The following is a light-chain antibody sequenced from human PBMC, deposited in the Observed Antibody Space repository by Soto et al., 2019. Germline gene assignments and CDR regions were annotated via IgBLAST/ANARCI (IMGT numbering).Light chain of an antibody. Sequence: QPVLTQPPSASATPGQRVTISCSGSSSNIGSNSVYWYQQLPGTAPKLLTYTNDQRPSGVRDRFSASKSGTSASLAISGLRSEDEADYYCAAWDDSLSGVVFGGGTQLTVL. CDR1: SSNIGSNS. CDR2: TND. V-gene: IGLV1-47*02. J-gene: IGLJ2*01. CDR3: AAWDDSLSGVV.